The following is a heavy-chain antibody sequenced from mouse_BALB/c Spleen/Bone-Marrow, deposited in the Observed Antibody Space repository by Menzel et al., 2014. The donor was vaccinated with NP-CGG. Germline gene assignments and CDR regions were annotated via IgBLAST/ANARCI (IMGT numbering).Heavy chain of an antibody. J-gene: IGHJ2*01. D-gene: IGHD1-2*01. CDR3: ARLGYYGHSAY. CDR2: INPGSSTI. CDR1: GFDFSRYW. V-gene: IGHV4-2*02. Sequence: EVMLVESGGGLVQPGGSLILSCAASGFDFSRYWMSWARQAPGKGQEWIGEINPGSSTINYTPSLKDKFIISRDNAKKTLYLQINKVRSEDTALYYCARLGYYGHSAYWGQGTTLTVSS.